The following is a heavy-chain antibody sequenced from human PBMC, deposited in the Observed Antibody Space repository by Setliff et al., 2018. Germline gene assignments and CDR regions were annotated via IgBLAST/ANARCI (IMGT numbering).Heavy chain of an antibody. Sequence: SETLSLTCAAYGGTFSDYYWTWIRQPPGKGLEWIGEINHTGSTNYNPSLKSRFTISRDNAKNSLFLQMNSLRPEDTAVYYCARTCSGSGCYAGLESWGQGTPVTVSS. D-gene: IGHD2-15*01. CDR3: ARTCSGSGCYAGLES. J-gene: IGHJ4*02. V-gene: IGHV4-34*01. CDR1: GGTFSDYY. CDR2: INHTGST.